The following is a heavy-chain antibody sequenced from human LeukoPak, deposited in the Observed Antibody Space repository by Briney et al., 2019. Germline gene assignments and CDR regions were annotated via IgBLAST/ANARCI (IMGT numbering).Heavy chain of an antibody. D-gene: IGHD3-22*01. CDR1: GGSISSGGYY. CDR3: ARVDSGYYYVDY. J-gene: IGHJ4*02. V-gene: IGHV4-31*03. CDR2: IYYSGNT. Sequence: SETLSLTCTVSGGSISSGGYYWSWIRQHPGKGLEWIGYIYYSGNTYYNPSLKSRVTISVDTSKNQFSLKLSSVTAADTAVYYCARVDSGYYYVDYWGQGTLVTVFS.